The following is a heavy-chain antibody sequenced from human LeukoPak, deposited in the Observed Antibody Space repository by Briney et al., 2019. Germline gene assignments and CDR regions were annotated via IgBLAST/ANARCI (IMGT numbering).Heavy chain of an antibody. CDR2: TNPDSGDT. J-gene: IGHJ4*02. CDR3: ARGLGTYDSSELTWPMISF. CDR1: GYTFTSYE. Sequence: ASVKVSCKASGYTFTSYEINWVRQASGQGLEWMGWTNPDSGDTAYSQNFQGRITMTRSTSISTAYMELSSLRSEDTAVYYCARGLGTYDSSELTWPMISFWGQGTVVTVSS. D-gene: IGHD3-22*01. V-gene: IGHV1-8*01.